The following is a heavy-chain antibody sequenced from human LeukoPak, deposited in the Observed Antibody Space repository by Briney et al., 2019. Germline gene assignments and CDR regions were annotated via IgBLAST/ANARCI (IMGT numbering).Heavy chain of an antibody. Sequence: PSETLSLTCAVYGGSFSGYYWSWIRQPPGKGLEWIGEINHSGSINHNPSLKSRVTISVDTSKNQFSLKLSSVTAADTAVYYCARHRTIKVYSGSPTHYYMDVWGKGTTVTISS. CDR3: ARHRTIKVYSGSPTHYYMDV. D-gene: IGHD1-26*01. CDR1: GGSFSGYY. J-gene: IGHJ6*03. V-gene: IGHV4-34*01. CDR2: INHSGSI.